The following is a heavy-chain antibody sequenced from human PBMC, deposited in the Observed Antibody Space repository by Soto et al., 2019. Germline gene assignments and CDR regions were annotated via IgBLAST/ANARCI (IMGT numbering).Heavy chain of an antibody. Sequence: GSLRLSCAASGFTFSRYAMHWVRQAPGKGLEWVAVISYDGSNKYYADSVKGRFTISRDNSKNTLYLQMNSLRAEDTAVYYCARDTGYSSSWYLDLGYFQHWGQGTLVTVSS. V-gene: IGHV3-30-3*01. CDR3: ARDTGYSSSWYLDLGYFQH. CDR1: GFTFSRYA. D-gene: IGHD6-13*01. J-gene: IGHJ1*01. CDR2: ISYDGSNK.